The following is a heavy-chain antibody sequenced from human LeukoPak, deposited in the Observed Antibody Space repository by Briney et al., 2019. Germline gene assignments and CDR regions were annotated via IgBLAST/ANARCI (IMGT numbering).Heavy chain of an antibody. Sequence: GASVKVSCKASGYTFTGYYMHWVRQAPGQGLEWMGWINHNSGGTNYAQKFQGRVTMTRDTSISTAYMELSRLRSDDTAVYYCARELGGEVVPAAILFDYWGQGTLVTVTS. CDR3: ARELGGEVVPAAILFDY. D-gene: IGHD2-2*02. V-gene: IGHV1-2*02. J-gene: IGHJ4*02. CDR2: INHNSGGT. CDR1: GYTFTGYY.